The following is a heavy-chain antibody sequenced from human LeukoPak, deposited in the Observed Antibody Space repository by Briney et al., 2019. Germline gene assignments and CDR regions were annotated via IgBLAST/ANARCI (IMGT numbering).Heavy chain of an antibody. V-gene: IGHV4-4*02. D-gene: IGHD2-15*01. CDR1: GGSISSSNW. CDR3: ARGFEGYCSGGSCYRHYYFDY. Sequence: SETLSLTCAVSGGSISSSNWWSWVRQPPGKGLEWIGEIYHSGSTNYNPSLKSRVTISVDKSKNQFSLKLSSVTAADTAVYYCARGFEGYCSGGSCYRHYYFDYWGQGTLVTVSS. J-gene: IGHJ4*02. CDR2: IYHSGST.